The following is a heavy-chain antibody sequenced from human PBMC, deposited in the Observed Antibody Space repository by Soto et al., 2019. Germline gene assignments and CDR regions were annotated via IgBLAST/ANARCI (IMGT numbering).Heavy chain of an antibody. Sequence: GGSLRLSCAASGFVFSMHGMHWVRQARGKGLEWVTLISFDGSKKNYAESVKGRFTISRDNSKNTVYLQMNSLRAEDTAIYYCAKDPGYYDILTGYYTHSFDIWGQGSLVTVSS. V-gene: IGHV3-30*18. CDR1: GFVFSMHG. CDR3: AKDPGYYDILTGYYTHSFDI. D-gene: IGHD3-9*01. CDR2: ISFDGSKK. J-gene: IGHJ3*02.